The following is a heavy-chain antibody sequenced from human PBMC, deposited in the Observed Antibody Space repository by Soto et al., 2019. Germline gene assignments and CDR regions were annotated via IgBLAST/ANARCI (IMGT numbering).Heavy chain of an antibody. V-gene: IGHV3-30-3*01. Sequence: QVQLVASGGGVVQPGRSLRLSCAASGFTFSSYAMHWVRQAPGKGLEWVAVISYDGSNKYYADSVKGRFTISRDNSKNTLYLQMNSLRAEDTAVYYCARGQQLVTLFDYWGQGTLVTVSS. D-gene: IGHD6-13*01. CDR1: GFTFSSYA. CDR3: ARGQQLVTLFDY. CDR2: ISYDGSNK. J-gene: IGHJ4*02.